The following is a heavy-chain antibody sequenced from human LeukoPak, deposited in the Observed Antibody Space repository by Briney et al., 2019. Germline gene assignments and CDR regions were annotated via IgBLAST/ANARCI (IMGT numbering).Heavy chain of an antibody. CDR3: ARAATYLRAFDP. CDR2: IYNSGST. Sequence: SETLSLTCSVSGASISSYYWSWIRQPPGKGLEWIAYIYNSGSTDYNPSLKSRVTVSVDTSKNQFSLKLSSVTAADTAVYYCARAATYLRAFDPWGQGTLVTVSS. CDR1: GASISSYY. J-gene: IGHJ5*02. D-gene: IGHD2/OR15-2a*01. V-gene: IGHV4-59*01.